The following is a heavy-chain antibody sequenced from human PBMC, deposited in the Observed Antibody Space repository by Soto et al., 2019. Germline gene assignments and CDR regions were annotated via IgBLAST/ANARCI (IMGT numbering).Heavy chain of an antibody. D-gene: IGHD2-2*02. CDR2: ITSNGDST. CDR1: GFDFNKYA. V-gene: IGHV3-23*01. CDR3: AKDSPSYTTSPFHFDS. J-gene: IGHJ4*02. Sequence: PGGSLRLSCAAFGFDFNKYAMTWVRQAPGKGLQWVSSITSNGDSTYYADSVKGRFTTSRDNSKNTLYLQMNSLRADDTAVFYCAKDSPSYTTSPFHFDSWGQGTLVTVSS.